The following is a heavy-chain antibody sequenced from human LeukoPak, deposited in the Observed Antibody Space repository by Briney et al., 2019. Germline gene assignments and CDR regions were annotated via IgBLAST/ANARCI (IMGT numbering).Heavy chain of an antibody. V-gene: IGHV3-21*01. D-gene: IGHD6-6*01. CDR3: ARDRGRIAARSYYYYYMDV. CDR1: GFTFSSHS. CDR2: ISSSSSYI. J-gene: IGHJ6*03. Sequence: GGSLRLSCAASGFTFSSHSMNWVRQAPGKGLEWVSSISSSSSYIYYADSVKGRFTISRDNAKNSLYLQMNSLRAEDTAVYYCARDRGRIAARSYYYYYMDVWGKGTTVTVSS.